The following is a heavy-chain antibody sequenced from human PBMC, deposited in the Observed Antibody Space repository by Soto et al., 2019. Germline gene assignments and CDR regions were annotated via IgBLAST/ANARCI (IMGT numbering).Heavy chain of an antibody. CDR3: DFSTGWYRHDV. CDR1: GDSISNSRW. V-gene: IGHV4-4*02. Sequence: QVQLQESGPGLVKPSGTLSLTCAVSGDSISNSRWWTWVRQPPGKGLEWIGDIFHSGDTNYNPSLKSLDFNSLDKPQNLFSLMVTSVTAADTAVYYCDFSTGWYRHDVWGQGTLVTVSS. J-gene: IGHJ3*01. D-gene: IGHD6-19*01. CDR2: IFHSGDT.